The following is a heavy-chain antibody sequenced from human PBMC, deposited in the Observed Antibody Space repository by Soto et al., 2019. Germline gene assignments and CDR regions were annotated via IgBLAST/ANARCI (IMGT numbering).Heavy chain of an antibody. CDR1: GFTFSSYA. CDR3: AKGDYDFWSGQAPHYYYGMDV. CDR2: ISGSGGST. Sequence: PGGSLRLSCAASGFTFSSYAMSWVRQAPGKGLEWVSAISGSGGSTYYADSVKGRFTISRDNSKNTLYLQMNSLRAEDTAVYYCAKGDYDFWSGQAPHYYYGMDVWGQGTTVTVFS. V-gene: IGHV3-23*01. J-gene: IGHJ6*02. D-gene: IGHD3-3*01.